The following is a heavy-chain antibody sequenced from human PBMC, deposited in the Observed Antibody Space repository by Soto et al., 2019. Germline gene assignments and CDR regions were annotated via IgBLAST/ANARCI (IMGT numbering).Heavy chain of an antibody. J-gene: IGHJ3*02. CDR1: GFIVSSNY. V-gene: IGHV3-53*04. D-gene: IGHD2-21*02. CDR3: ARVAGDDPLDI. CDR2: MYSGGTT. Sequence: EVQLVESGGGLVQPGGSLRLSCAASGFIVSSNYMTWVRQAPGKGLEWVSIMYSGGTTYYAESVKGRFTISRHISKNTPELQMNTLRFEDTAVYYCARVAGDDPLDIWGPGTMVTVSS.